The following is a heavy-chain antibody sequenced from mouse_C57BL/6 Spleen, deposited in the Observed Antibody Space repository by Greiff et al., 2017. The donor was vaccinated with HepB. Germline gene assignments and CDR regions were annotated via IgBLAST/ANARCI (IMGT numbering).Heavy chain of an antibody. CDR3: ARRRAYYGSAWFAY. D-gene: IGHD1-1*01. CDR2: IYPGAGDT. Sequence: QVQLQESGTELVKPGASVKISCKASGYAFSSYWMNWVKQRPGKGLEWIGQIYPGAGDTNYNGKFKGKATLTADKSSSTAYMQLSSLTSEDSAVYFWARRRAYYGSAWFAYWGQGTLVTVSA. CDR1: GYAFSSYW. V-gene: IGHV1-80*01. J-gene: IGHJ3*01.